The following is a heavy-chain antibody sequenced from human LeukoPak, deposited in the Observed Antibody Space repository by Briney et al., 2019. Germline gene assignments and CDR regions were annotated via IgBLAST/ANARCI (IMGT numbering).Heavy chain of an antibody. Sequence: PSETLSLTCTVSGGSISSYYWSWIRQPPGKGLEWIRYIYYSGSTNYNPSLKSRVTISVDTSKNQFSLKLNSVTAADTAVYFCARGPYSYDSSGAFDIWGQGTMVTVSS. CDR3: ARGPYSYDSSGAFDI. D-gene: IGHD3-22*01. CDR1: GGSISSYY. CDR2: IYYSGST. V-gene: IGHV4-59*08. J-gene: IGHJ3*02.